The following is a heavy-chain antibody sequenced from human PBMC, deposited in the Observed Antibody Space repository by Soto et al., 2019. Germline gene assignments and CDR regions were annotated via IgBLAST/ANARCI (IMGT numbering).Heavy chain of an antibody. CDR2: ISPYNGKT. D-gene: IGHD3-22*01. CDR3: ARLHYDTSGYPLGAFDI. V-gene: IGHV1-18*04. CDR1: GYVFSSNG. Sequence: ASVKVSCKASGYVFSSNGFSWVRQAPGQGLEWMGWISPYNGKTKYAQKFQARATVTTDTSTTTAYMELRSLRFDDTAVYYCARLHYDTSGYPLGAFDIWGQGTMVTVSS. J-gene: IGHJ3*02.